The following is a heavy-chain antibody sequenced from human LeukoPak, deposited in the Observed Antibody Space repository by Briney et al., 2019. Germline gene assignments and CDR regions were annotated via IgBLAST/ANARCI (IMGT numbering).Heavy chain of an antibody. V-gene: IGHV4-38-2*01. CDR1: GYSIRSGDY. J-gene: IGHJ4*02. Sequence: SETLSLTCAVSGYSIRSGDYWGWIRQSPGKGLEWIGSIYHSGSTHYNPSLKSRVTISVDTSKNQFSLMLSSVTAADTAVYYCARNRSVTTTPGFDHLGQGTLVTVSS. D-gene: IGHD4-17*01. CDR2: IYHSGST. CDR3: ARNRSVTTTPGFDH.